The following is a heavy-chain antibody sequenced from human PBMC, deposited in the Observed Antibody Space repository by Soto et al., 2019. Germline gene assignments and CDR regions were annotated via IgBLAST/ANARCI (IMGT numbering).Heavy chain of an antibody. V-gene: IGHV1-3*01. J-gene: IGHJ4*02. CDR2: INAGNGNT. CDR1: GYTFTSYA. CDR3: AIDPYYYDSSGYYYYY. D-gene: IGHD3-22*01. Sequence: ASVKVSCKASGYTFTSYAMHWVRQAPGQRLEWMGWINAGNGNTKYSQKFQGRFTISRDNSKNTLYLQMNSLRAEDTAVYYCAIDPYYYDSSGYYYYYWGQGTLVTVSS.